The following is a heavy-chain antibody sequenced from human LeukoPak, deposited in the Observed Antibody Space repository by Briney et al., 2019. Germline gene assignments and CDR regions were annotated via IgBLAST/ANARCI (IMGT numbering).Heavy chain of an antibody. CDR2: INHSGST. CDR1: GGSSSGYY. V-gene: IGHV4-34*01. D-gene: IGHD6-13*01. CDR3: ARVVGXQQGAEDY. Sequence: SETLSLTCAVYGGSSSGYYWSWIRQPPGKGLEWIGEINHSGSTNYNPSLKSRVTISVDTSKNQFSLKLSSVTAAYTAVYYCARVVGXQQGAEDYWGQGTLVTVSS. J-gene: IGHJ4*02.